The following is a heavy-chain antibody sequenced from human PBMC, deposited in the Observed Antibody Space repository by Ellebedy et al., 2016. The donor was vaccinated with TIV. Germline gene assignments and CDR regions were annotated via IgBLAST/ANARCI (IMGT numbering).Heavy chain of an antibody. J-gene: IGHJ4*02. V-gene: IGHV3-74*01. CDR2: INSDGSST. Sequence: PGGSLRLSCAASGFTFSSYWMHRVRQVPGKGLVWVSRINSDGSSTSYADSVKGRFTISRDNAKNTLYLQMNSLRAEDTAVYYCARTQFTSGGSCYSLWGQGTLVTVSS. CDR1: GFTFSSYW. D-gene: IGHD2-15*01. CDR3: ARTQFTSGGSCYSL.